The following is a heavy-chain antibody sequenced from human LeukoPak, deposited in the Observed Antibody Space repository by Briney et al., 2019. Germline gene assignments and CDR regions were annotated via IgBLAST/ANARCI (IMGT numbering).Heavy chain of an antibody. J-gene: IGHJ4*02. D-gene: IGHD1-26*01. V-gene: IGHV3-11*01. CDR2: ISSSGSTI. CDR1: GFTFSDYY. CDR3: SREISGERTYYFDY. Sequence: PGGSLRLSCAASGFTFSDYYMSWIRQAPGKGLEWVSYISSSGSTIYYADSVKGRFTISRDNAKNSLYLQMNSLRAEDTAVYYCSREISGERTYYFDYWGQGTLVTVSS.